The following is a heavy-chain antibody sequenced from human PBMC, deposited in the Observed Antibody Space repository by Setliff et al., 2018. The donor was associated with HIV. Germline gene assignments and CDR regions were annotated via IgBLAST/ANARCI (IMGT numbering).Heavy chain of an antibody. V-gene: IGHV1-69*13. CDR1: GGTFSSFA. J-gene: IGHJ4*02. CDR2: IIPTLGPV. D-gene: IGHD3-16*01. CDR3: ARDYVLRGTSLGY. Sequence: GASVKVSCKASGGTFSSFAFNWVRQAPGQGLEWMGDIIPTLGPVHYAQKFQGRVTITADDSTRTVYMELSSLRSEDTALYYCARDYVLRGTSLGYWGQGTLVTVSS.